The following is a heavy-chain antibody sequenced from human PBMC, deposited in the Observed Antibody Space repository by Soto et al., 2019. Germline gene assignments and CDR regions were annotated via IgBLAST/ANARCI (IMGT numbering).Heavy chain of an antibody. CDR2: FIHFDSTT. Sequence: GGSLRLSCAASGFTFSDYVMSWVRQAPGKGLEWVSTFIHFDSTTYYADSVKGRFIISSDTSKNTLNLQMNTLRAEDTAIYYCARGGLNHDVLFDRRGQGTLVTVSS. CDR1: GFTFSDYV. J-gene: IGHJ5*02. CDR3: ARGGLNHDVLFDR. V-gene: IGHV3-23*01. D-gene: IGHD3-10*02.